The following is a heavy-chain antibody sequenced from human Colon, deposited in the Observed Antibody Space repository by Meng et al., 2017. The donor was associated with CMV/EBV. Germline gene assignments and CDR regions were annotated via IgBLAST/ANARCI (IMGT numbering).Heavy chain of an antibody. J-gene: IGHJ4*02. Sequence: GQFVQSGAEVKKPGASVKVSCKASGYTFTGFYIQWVRQAPGQGLEWMGWINPKSGDTIYEQKFQGRVTMTRDTSISTVYMDLNSLRSDDTAVYFCARDLWSGSSDYFDYWGQGTLVTVSS. CDR3: ARDLWSGSSDYFDY. CDR2: INPKSGDT. V-gene: IGHV1-2*02. CDR1: GYTFTGFY. D-gene: IGHD3-3*01.